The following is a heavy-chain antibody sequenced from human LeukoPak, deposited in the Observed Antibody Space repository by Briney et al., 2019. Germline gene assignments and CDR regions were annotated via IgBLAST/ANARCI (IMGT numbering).Heavy chain of an antibody. D-gene: IGHD2-2*01. V-gene: IGHV1-69*13. J-gene: IGHJ5*02. CDR2: IIPIFGTA. CDR1: GGTFSSYA. Sequence: SVKVSCKASGGTFSSYAISWVRQAPGQGLEWMGGIIPIFGTANYAQKFQGRVTITADESTSTAYMELSSLRSEDTAVYYCARDYGGVPAAMSGNWFDPWGLGTLVTVSS. CDR3: ARDYGGVPAAMSGNWFDP.